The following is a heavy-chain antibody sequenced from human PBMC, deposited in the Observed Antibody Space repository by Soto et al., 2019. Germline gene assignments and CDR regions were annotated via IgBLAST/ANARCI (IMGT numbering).Heavy chain of an antibody. Sequence: SETLSLTCVVSGGSISSTNWWTWVRQTPGKGLEWIGYIYYSGSTNYNPSLKSRVTISVDTSKNQFSLKLSSVTAADTAVYYCARDRRYCSGGSCSADDAFDIWGQGTMVTV. CDR2: IYYSGST. V-gene: IGHV4-4*02. J-gene: IGHJ3*02. D-gene: IGHD2-15*01. CDR3: ARDRRYCSGGSCSADDAFDI. CDR1: GGSISSTNW.